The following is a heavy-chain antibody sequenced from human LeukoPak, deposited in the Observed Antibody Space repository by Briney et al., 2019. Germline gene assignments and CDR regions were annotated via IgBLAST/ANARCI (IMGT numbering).Heavy chain of an antibody. CDR3: AKVGYSYGSAYYYYGMDV. V-gene: IGHV3-30*18. J-gene: IGHJ6*02. D-gene: IGHD5-18*01. CDR1: GFTFSSYG. Sequence: PGGSLRLSCAASGFTFSSYGMHWVRQAPGKGLEWVAVISYDGSNKYYADSVKGRFTISRDNSKNTLYLQMNSLRAEDTAVYYCAKVGYSYGSAYYYYGMDVWGQGTTVTVSS. CDR2: ISYDGSNK.